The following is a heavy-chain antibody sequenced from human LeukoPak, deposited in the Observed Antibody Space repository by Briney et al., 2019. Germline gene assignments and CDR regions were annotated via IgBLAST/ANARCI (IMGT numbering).Heavy chain of an antibody. CDR3: ARDTKEQWLDFDY. D-gene: IGHD6-19*01. CDR1: GFTFSSYG. CDR2: IWYDGSNK. Sequence: GGSLRLSCAASGFTFSSYGMHWVRQAPGKGLEWVAVIWYDGSNKYYADSVKGRFTISRDNSKNTLYLQMNSLRAEDTAVYYCARDTKEQWLDFDYWGQGTLVTVSS. V-gene: IGHV3-33*01. J-gene: IGHJ4*02.